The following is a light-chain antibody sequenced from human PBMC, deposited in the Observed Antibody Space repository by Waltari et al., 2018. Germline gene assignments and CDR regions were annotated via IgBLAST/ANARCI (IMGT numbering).Light chain of an antibody. J-gene: IGKJ1*01. CDR3: HQYKDWPRT. CDR2: DTS. CDR1: QSVGRH. Sequence: ELELTQSPATLSVSPGDRATLSCRASQSVGRHFAWYQQKSGQPPRLLIDDTSARATDVPARFTASGSGTEFTLTISSLQSEDFAVYFCHQYKDWPRTFGRGTKVEV. V-gene: IGKV3-15*01.